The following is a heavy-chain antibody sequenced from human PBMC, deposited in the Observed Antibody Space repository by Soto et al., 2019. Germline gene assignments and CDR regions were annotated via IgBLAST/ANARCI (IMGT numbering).Heavy chain of an antibody. CDR2: ISGYNGNT. V-gene: IGHV1-18*01. Sequence: QVQLVQSGAEMKQPGASVKVSCKTSGYAFSGYRLSWVRQGPGQGLEWMGWISGYNGNTDYAQKFQGRVTMTTDTSTSTACMAQRGLRSDDTAVYYCSRDVGPPTWFDSWGQGTLVTVSS. CDR1: GYAFSGYR. D-gene: IGHD1-26*01. J-gene: IGHJ5*01. CDR3: SRDVGPPTWFDS.